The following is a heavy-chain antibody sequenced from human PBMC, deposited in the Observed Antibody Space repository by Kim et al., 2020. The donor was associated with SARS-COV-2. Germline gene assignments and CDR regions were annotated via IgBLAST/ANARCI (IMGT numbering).Heavy chain of an antibody. CDR1: GFTFSSYW. J-gene: IGHJ4*02. Sequence: GGSLRLSCAASGFTFSSYWMSWVRQAPGKGLEWVANIKEDGIQKQYVDSVKGRFTISRDTSKNSLYLQMNSLTAEDTAVYYCARDARYDFWSGYYYKRLDYWGQGTMVTVSS. D-gene: IGHD3-3*01. V-gene: IGHV3-7*01. CDR2: IKEDGIQK. CDR3: ARDARYDFWSGYYYKRLDY.